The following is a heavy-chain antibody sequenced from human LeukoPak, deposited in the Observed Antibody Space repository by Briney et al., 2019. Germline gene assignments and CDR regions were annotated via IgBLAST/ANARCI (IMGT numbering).Heavy chain of an antibody. V-gene: IGHV3-30*02. CDR2: IRYDGSNK. CDR1: GFTFDDYA. CDR3: AKDCGAAAATYYFDY. D-gene: IGHD6-13*01. Sequence: GGSLRLSCAASGFTFDDYAMHWVRQAPGKGLEWVAFIRYDGSNKYYADSVKGRFTISRDNSKNTLYLQMNSLRAEDTAVYYCAKDCGAAAATYYFDYWGQGTLVTVSS. J-gene: IGHJ4*02.